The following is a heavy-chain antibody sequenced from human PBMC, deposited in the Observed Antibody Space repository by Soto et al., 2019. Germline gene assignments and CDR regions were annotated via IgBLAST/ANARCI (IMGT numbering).Heavy chain of an antibody. V-gene: IGHV1-58*02. CDR2: IVVGSGNT. CDR3: ATPQAGSYYYYGMDV. Sequence: SVKVSCKASGFTFTSSAMQWVRQARGQRLEWIGWIVVGSGNTNYAQKFQERVTITRDTSASTAYMELSSLRSEDTAVYYCATPQAGSYYYYGMDVWGLGTTVTVSS. CDR1: GFTFTSSA. J-gene: IGHJ6*02.